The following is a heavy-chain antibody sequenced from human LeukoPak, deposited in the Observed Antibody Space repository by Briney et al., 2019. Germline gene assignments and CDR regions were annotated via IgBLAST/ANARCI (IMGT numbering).Heavy chain of an antibody. CDR3: ARAKNWGGINWFDP. D-gene: IGHD7-27*01. CDR1: GGSISSSSYY. Sequence: PSETLSLTCTVSGGSISSSSYYWGWIRQPPGKGLEWIGSIYYSGSTYYNPSLKSRVTISVDTSKNQFSLKLSSVTAADTAVYYCARAKNWGGINWFDPWGQGTLVTVSS. J-gene: IGHJ5*02. CDR2: IYYSGST. V-gene: IGHV4-39*07.